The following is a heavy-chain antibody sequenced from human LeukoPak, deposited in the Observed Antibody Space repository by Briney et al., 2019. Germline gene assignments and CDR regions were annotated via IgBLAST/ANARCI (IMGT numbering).Heavy chain of an antibody. CDR1: GGSINKYY. Sequence: PSETLSLTCRVSGGSINKYYWSWIRQPPGKGLEWIGYIHYSGTTNYNPSLKSRVTISVDTSKSQLSLNLISVTAADAAVYYCAGGGQWLSFDQWGQGTLVTVSS. CDR3: AGGGQWLSFDQ. V-gene: IGHV4-59*01. CDR2: IHYSGTT. D-gene: IGHD6-19*01. J-gene: IGHJ4*02.